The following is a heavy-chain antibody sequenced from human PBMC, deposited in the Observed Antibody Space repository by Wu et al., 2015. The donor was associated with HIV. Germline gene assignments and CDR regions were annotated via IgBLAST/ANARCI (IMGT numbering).Heavy chain of an antibody. CDR1: GYTFSSYD. CDR3: ARQRAYTSGWYIYDH. D-gene: IGHD6-19*01. Sequence: QVQLVQSGAEVKKPGASVKVSCTASGYTFSSYDINWVRQATGQGLEWMGWMNPKTGNTGQAQKFQGRVTLTRNTSIRTAYMELSSLRPEDTAVYYCARQRAYTSGWYIYDHWGQGTLVTVSS. J-gene: IGHJ5*02. CDR2: MNPKTGNT. V-gene: IGHV1-8*01.